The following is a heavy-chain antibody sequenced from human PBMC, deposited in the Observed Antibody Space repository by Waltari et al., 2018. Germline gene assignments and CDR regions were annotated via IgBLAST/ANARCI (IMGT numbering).Heavy chain of an antibody. CDR2: INHSGST. Sequence: QVQLQQWGAGLLKPSETLSLTCAVYGGSFSGYYWSWIRQPPGKGLEWIGEINHSGSTNYNPSLKSRVTISVDTSKNQFSLKLSSVTAADTAVYYCARVGGYSSSARGGYFDYWGQGTLVTVSS. D-gene: IGHD6-6*01. CDR1: GGSFSGYY. CDR3: ARVGGYSSSARGGYFDY. J-gene: IGHJ4*02. V-gene: IGHV4-34*01.